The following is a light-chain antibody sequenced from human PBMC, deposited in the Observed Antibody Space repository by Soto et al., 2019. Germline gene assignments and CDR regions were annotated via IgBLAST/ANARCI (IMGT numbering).Light chain of an antibody. CDR2: GAS. CDR3: QQYGGSPYT. J-gene: IGKJ2*01. CDR1: QSVSSNY. Sequence: EIVLTQSPGTLSLSPGERATLSCRASQSVSSNYLAWYQQKPGQAPRLLICGASSRATGIPDRFSGSGSGTDFTLTISRLEPEDFAVYYCQQYGGSPYTFGQGTKLEIK. V-gene: IGKV3-20*01.